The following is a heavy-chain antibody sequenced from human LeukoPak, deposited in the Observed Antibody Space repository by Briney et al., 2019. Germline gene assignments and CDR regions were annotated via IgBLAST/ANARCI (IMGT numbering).Heavy chain of an antibody. D-gene: IGHD2-21*01. V-gene: IGHV3-20*04. CDR3: ARAYGDWHFDY. CDR1: GFTFDDYG. J-gene: IGHJ4*02. Sequence: GGSLRLSCAASGFTFDDYGMSWVRQAPGKGLEWVSGINWNGGSTGYADSVKGRFTISRDNSKNTLYLQMNSLRAEDTAVYYCARAYGDWHFDYWGQGTLVTVSS. CDR2: INWNGGST.